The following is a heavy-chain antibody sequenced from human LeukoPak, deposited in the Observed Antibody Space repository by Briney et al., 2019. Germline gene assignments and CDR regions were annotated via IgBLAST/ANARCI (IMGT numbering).Heavy chain of an antibody. Sequence: GGSLILSCAASGFTVSSNYMSWVRQAPGKGLEWVSVIYSGGSTYYADSVKGRFTISRDNSKNTLYLQMNSLRAEDTAVYYCAGGDSGSYVYRSEYFQHWGQGTLVTVSS. V-gene: IGHV3-66*01. J-gene: IGHJ1*01. D-gene: IGHD1-26*01. CDR1: GFTVSSNY. CDR3: AGGDSGSYVYRSEYFQH. CDR2: IYSGGST.